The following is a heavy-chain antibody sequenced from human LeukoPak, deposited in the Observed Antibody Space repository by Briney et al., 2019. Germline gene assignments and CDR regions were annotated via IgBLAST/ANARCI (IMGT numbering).Heavy chain of an antibody. V-gene: IGHV3-21*01. Sequence: GGSLRLSCAASGFTFSSYAMSWVRQAPGKGLEWVSSISSSSSYIYYADSVKGRFTISRDNAKNSLYLQMNSLRAEDTAVYYCAQSKYCSSTSCSSPFDYWGQGTLVTVSS. D-gene: IGHD2-2*01. CDR2: ISSSSSYI. J-gene: IGHJ4*02. CDR3: AQSKYCSSTSCSSPFDY. CDR1: GFTFSSYA.